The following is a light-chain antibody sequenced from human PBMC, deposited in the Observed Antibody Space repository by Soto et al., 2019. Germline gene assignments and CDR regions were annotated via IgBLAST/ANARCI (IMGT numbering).Light chain of an antibody. CDR3: QQYGSSSWT. CDR1: QSVSNNY. Sequence: EIVLSQSPAPLSLSPAGRSTPSCVASQSVSNNYLAWYQQKPGLAPRLLIYDASYRANGIPDRFSGSGSGTDFTLTISRLEPEDFVVYYCQQYGSSSWTFGQGTKVDIK. CDR2: DAS. J-gene: IGKJ1*01. V-gene: IGKV3D-20*01.